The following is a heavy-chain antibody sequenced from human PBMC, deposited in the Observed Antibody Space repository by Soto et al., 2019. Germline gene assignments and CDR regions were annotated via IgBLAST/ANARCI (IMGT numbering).Heavy chain of an antibody. CDR2: IHSSGTF. V-gene: IGHV4-4*07. CDR3: ARDNIVSKGYGMDV. D-gene: IGHD5-12*01. Sequence: QVQLQESGPGLVMPSETLSLTCTVSGASISNAYWSWIRQAAGKRLEWIGRIHSSGTFNYNPSLKSRVSISRDTSKNQISLKLSSVTAADTAVYYCARDNIVSKGYGMDVWGQGTTVTVSS. J-gene: IGHJ6*02. CDR1: GASISNAY.